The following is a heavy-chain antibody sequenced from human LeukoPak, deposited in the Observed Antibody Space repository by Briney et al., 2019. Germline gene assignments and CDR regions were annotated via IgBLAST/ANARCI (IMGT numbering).Heavy chain of an antibody. CDR3: ARAPGGGSDY. V-gene: IGHV1-2*02. D-gene: IGHD3-16*01. CDR1: GYTFTDYH. J-gene: IGHJ4*02. CDR2: INPNSGGT. Sequence: GASVKVSCKASGYTFTDYHIHWVRQAPGQGLEWMGWINPNSGGTKFAQKFQGRVTMTRDTSISTSYMELSGLRSDDTAVYYCARAPGGGSDYWGQGTLVTVSS.